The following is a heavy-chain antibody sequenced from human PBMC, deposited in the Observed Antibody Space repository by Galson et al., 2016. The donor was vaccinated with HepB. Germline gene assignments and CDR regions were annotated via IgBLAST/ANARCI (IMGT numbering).Heavy chain of an antibody. Sequence: SVKVSCKASGYTFTSYGISWVRQAPGQGLEWMGWINTYKGNTNYAQNFQGRVSMTTDTSTSTAYMDLRSLRSDDTAVYYCAREMKTYYDCWGGQYTPFYYWGQGTLVTVSS. D-gene: IGHD3-3*01. CDR1: GYTFTSYG. V-gene: IGHV1-18*01. CDR2: INTYKGNT. J-gene: IGHJ4*02. CDR3: AREMKTYYDCWGGQYTPFYY.